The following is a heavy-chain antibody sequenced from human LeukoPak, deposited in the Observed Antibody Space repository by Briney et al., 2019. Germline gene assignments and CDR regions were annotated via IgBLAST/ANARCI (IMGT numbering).Heavy chain of an antibody. Sequence: PGGSLRLSCAASGFTFSNAWMSWVCQAPGKGLEWVGRIKSKTDGGTTDYAAPVKGRFTISRDDSKNTLYLQMNSLKTEDTAMYYCTAEVVGAAAVSYYFDYWGQGTLVTVSS. V-gene: IGHV3-15*01. D-gene: IGHD1-26*01. J-gene: IGHJ4*02. CDR1: GFTFSNAW. CDR3: TAEVVGAAAVSYYFDY. CDR2: IKSKTDGGTT.